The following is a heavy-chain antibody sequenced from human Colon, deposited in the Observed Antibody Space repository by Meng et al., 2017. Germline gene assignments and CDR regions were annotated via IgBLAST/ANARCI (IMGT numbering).Heavy chain of an antibody. V-gene: IGHV5-51*01. D-gene: IGHD6-19*01. CDR2: IYPGDSDT. CDR1: EYSFTSYF. CDR3: ARVGTTYSSAFPH. Sequence: GESLKISCQGSEYSFTSYFIAWVRQMPGKGLEWMGSIYPGDSDTRYSPSFQGQVTISVDKSISTAYLQWGSLMASDSGMYFCARVGTTYSSAFPHWGQGTLVTGSS. J-gene: IGHJ1*01.